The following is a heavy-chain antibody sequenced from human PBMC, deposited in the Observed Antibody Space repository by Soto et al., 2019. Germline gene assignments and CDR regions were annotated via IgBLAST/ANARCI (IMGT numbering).Heavy chain of an antibody. CDR2: ISYDGSNK. J-gene: IGHJ4*02. CDR1: GFTFSSYG. D-gene: IGHD3-22*01. CDR3: AKDYYYDSSGYPDY. V-gene: IGHV3-30*18. Sequence: GGSLRLSCAASGFTFSSYGMHWVRQAPGKGLEWVAVISYDGSNKYYADYVKGRFTISRDNSKNTLYLQMNSLRAEYTAVYYCAKDYYYDSSGYPDYWGQGTLVTVSS.